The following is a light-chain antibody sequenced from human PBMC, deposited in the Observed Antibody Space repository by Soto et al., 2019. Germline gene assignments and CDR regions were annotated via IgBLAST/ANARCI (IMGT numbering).Light chain of an antibody. CDR2: AAS. CDR1: RDVGSD. J-gene: IGKJ1*01. CDR3: LQDYGDSWT. Sequence: QMTQSPSSLSASVGEKIIITCRASRDVGSDVSWYRQKPGQAPKLLIYAASNLYTGVPSRFSGSRSGTEITLTISSLQPEDFASYYCLQDYGDSWTFGQGTKVDIK. V-gene: IGKV1-6*01.